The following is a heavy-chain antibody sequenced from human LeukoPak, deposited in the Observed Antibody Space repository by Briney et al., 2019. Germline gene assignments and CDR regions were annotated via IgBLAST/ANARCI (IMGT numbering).Heavy chain of an antibody. Sequence: SETLSLTCTVSGGSISIYYWSWIRQPPGKGLEWIGFIYYSGSTNYNPSLKSRVTISVDTSKNQFSLKLSSVTAADTAVYYCARGDYYYGSGRSPGYWGQGTLVTVSS. D-gene: IGHD3-10*01. CDR2: IYYSGST. J-gene: IGHJ4*02. V-gene: IGHV4-59*12. CDR1: GGSISIYY. CDR3: ARGDYYYGSGRSPGY.